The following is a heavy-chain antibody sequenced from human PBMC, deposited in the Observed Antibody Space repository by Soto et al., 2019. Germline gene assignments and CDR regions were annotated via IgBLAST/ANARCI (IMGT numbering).Heavy chain of an antibody. V-gene: IGHV4-61*01. CDR3: ATAVRRFLEQTARCSCSSRMDG. CDR2: IYYRGST. Sequence: SETLSLTCTVSGGSVSSGSYYWSWIRQPPGKGLEWIGYIYYRGSTNYNPSLKSRVTISVDTSKNQFSLKLSPVTAADPAVYYWATAVRRFLEQTARCSCSSRMDGSDRGTTVA. J-gene: IGHJ6*03. CDR1: GGSVSSGSYY. D-gene: IGHD3-3*01.